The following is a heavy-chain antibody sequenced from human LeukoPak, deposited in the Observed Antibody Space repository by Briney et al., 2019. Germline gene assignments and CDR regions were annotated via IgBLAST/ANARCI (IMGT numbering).Heavy chain of an antibody. V-gene: IGHV3-30*03. CDR3: AREVISTPSYFDY. CDR1: GFTFSSYG. Sequence: GGSLRLSCAASGFTFSSYGMHWVRQAPGKGLEWVAVISYDGSNKYYADSVKGRFTMSRDSSKNTLYLQMNSLGADDTAVYYCAREVISTPSYFDYWGQGILVTVSS. CDR2: ISYDGSNK. D-gene: IGHD2-2*01. J-gene: IGHJ4*02.